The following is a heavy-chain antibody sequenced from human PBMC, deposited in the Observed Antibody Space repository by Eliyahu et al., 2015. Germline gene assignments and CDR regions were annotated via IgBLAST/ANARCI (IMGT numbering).Heavy chain of an antibody. CDR3: ARDYPDY. J-gene: IGHJ4*02. CDR2: ISSSSGTI. Sequence: AASGXTFSSYSMXWVRQAPGKGLEWVSYISSSSGTIYYADSVKGRFTISRDNAKNSLYLQMNSLRDEDTAVYYCARDYPDYWGQGTLVTVSS. V-gene: IGHV3-48*02. CDR1: GXTFSSYS.